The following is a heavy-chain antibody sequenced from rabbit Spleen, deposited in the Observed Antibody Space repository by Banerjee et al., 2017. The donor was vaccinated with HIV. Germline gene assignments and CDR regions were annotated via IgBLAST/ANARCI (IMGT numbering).Heavy chain of an antibody. CDR3: ARVVKSSDGWLWYFNL. J-gene: IGHJ4*01. CDR2: IYTGNSKT. CDR1: GFSFSRGYD. V-gene: IGHV1S40*01. Sequence: QSLEESGGGLVQPEGSLTLTCTVSGFSFSRGYDMCWVRQAPGKGLEWIACIYTGNSKTYYANLAKGRFTISKTSSTTVTLQMTSLTAADTATYFCARVVKSSDGWLWYFNLLGPGTLVTVS. D-gene: IGHD6-1*01.